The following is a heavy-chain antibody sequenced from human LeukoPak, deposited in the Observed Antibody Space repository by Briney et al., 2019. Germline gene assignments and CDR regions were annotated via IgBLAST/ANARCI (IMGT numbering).Heavy chain of an antibody. D-gene: IGHD5-18*01. CDR2: VNPSGDST. CDR3: ARGGYSYGYEKNWFDP. Sequence: ASVKVSCKASGYTFIRYYIHWVRQAPGQGLEWMGIVNPSGDSTNYAQKFQGRVTMTRDTSTSTVYMELSSLRSEDTAVYYCARGGYSYGYEKNWFDPWGQGTLLTVSS. V-gene: IGHV1-46*01. CDR1: GYTFIRYY. J-gene: IGHJ5*02.